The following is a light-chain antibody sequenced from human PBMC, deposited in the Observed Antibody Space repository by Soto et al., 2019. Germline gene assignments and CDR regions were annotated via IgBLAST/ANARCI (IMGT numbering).Light chain of an antibody. CDR3: SSYTGSNTPVV. CDR2: DVS. J-gene: IGLJ2*01. V-gene: IGLV2-14*01. CDR1: SSDVGGYNY. Sequence: QSVLTQPASVSVSPGQSITISCTGTSSDVGGYNYVSWYQQHPGKAPNLIIFDVSNRPSGVSNRFSGSKSGNSASLTISGLQAEDEADYYCSSYTGSNTPVVFGGGTKVTVL.